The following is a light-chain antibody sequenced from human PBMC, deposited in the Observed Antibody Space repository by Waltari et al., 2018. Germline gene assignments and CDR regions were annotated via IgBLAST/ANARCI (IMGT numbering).Light chain of an antibody. V-gene: IGLV2-14*03. Sequence: QSALTQPASVSGSPGQSIPISCTGTSSDVGGYASVPWYKQHPGKSPKLKLYDFSHRPCEFSHRFSGSNSGNTASLTISGLQADDEAEYYCGSYTSSTTLAFGTGTKVTVL. CDR2: DFS. CDR3: GSYTSSTTLA. J-gene: IGLJ1*01. CDR1: SSDVGGYAS.